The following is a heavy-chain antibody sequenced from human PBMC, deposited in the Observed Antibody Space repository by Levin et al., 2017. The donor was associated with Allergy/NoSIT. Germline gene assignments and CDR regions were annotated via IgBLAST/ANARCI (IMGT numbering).Heavy chain of an antibody. CDR2: SYYSGST. V-gene: IGHV4-31*03. CDR3: ARNRGGSGGTGV. Sequence: SETLSLTCNVSGGSISAGGDYWTWIRHHPGKGLEWIGYSYYSGSTFYNPSLKSRVTISVDTSKNQFSLKLTSVTVADTAMYFCARNRGGSGGTGVWGQGSAVTVSS. CDR1: GGSISAGGDY. D-gene: IGHD3-10*01. J-gene: IGHJ6*02.